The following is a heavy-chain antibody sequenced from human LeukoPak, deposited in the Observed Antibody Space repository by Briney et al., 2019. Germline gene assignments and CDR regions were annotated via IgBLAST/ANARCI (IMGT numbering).Heavy chain of an antibody. Sequence: GESLKISCKGSGYSFTSYWFGGVRQMPGKGLEWMGIIYPGDSDTRYSPSFQAQVTISADKSISTAYLQWSSLKASDTAMYYCARHPTQYCSSTCCYTGKYYYYYMDVWGKGTTVTVSS. V-gene: IGHV5-51*01. CDR2: IYPGDSDT. D-gene: IGHD2-2*02. CDR1: GYSFTSYW. CDR3: ARHPTQYCSSTCCYTGKYYYYYMDV. J-gene: IGHJ6*03.